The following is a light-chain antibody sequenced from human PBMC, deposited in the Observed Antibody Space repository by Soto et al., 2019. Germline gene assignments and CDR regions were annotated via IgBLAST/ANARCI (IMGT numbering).Light chain of an antibody. CDR3: MQAVYWPFT. CDR1: QSLVYSDGQTY. CDR2: RVS. Sequence: DIVLTQSPLLLPVTLGQPTSISCTSSQSLVYSDGQTYLSWFQQRPGQSTRRLIYRVSNRDTGVPVRFSASGSGTDFTLKISRVEAEDVAVYFCMQAVYWPFTFGPGTKVDIK. V-gene: IGKV2-30*01. J-gene: IGKJ3*01.